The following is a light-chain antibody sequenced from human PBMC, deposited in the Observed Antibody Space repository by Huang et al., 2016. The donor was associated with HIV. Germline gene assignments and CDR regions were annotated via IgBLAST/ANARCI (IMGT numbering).Light chain of an antibody. V-gene: IGKV3-15*01. J-gene: IGKJ2*01. CDR1: QSVNTN. CDR2: AAY. Sequence: VMMSQSPATLAASPGERDTLTCGASQSVNTNLAWYPQKPGQPPGLRIYAAYTRATGGPARFAGSGSGTEFTLTIDSLQSDDFAVYYCQQYNKWPPEYTFGQGTRLEIK. CDR3: QQYNKWPPEYT.